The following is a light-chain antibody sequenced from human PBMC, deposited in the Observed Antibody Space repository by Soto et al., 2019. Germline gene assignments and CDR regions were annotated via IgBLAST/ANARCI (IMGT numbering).Light chain of an antibody. CDR2: DVS. Sequence: QSVLTQPPSVSGSPGQSLTISCSGTSSDIGLYNRVSWYQQSPGTAPKLMIYDVSNRPSGVPDRFSVSRSGNTASLTISGLQPEEEADYYCCSYTNDNTYVFGTGTKVTVL. J-gene: IGLJ1*01. CDR3: CSYTNDNTYV. CDR1: SSDIGLYNR. V-gene: IGLV2-18*02.